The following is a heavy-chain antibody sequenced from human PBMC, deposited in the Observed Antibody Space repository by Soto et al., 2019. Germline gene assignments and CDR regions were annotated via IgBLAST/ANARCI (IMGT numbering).Heavy chain of an antibody. J-gene: IGHJ5*02. D-gene: IGHD6-13*01. CDR2: INPHSGGA. Sequence: QVQLVPSGAEVKKPGASVKVSCKASGYTFTRYYMHWVRQAPGQGLEWMGWINPHSGGANYAQKFHGWVSNSRDTTISRSYMELRRLISDVKAVYYCGLIAAGAWFAPCGHGTLVAVFS. CDR3: GLIAAGAWFAP. V-gene: IGHV1-2*04. CDR1: GYTFTRYY.